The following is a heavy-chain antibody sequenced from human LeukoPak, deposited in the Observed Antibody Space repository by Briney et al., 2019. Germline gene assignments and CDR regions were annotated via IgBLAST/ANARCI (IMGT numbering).Heavy chain of an antibody. V-gene: IGHV3-33*01. CDR1: GFTFSSYG. Sequence: GRSLRLSCAASGFTFSSYGMHWVRQAPGKGLEWVAVICSGGSNIYYADSVKGRFTISRDNSKNTLYLQMNSLRAEDTAVYYCASALSPAEYYFDYWGQGTLVTVSS. CDR2: ICSGGSNI. CDR3: ASALSPAEYYFDY. J-gene: IGHJ4*02.